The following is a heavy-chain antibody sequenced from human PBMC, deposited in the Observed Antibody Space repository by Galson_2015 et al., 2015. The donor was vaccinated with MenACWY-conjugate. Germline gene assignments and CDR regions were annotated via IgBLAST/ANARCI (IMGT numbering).Heavy chain of an antibody. CDR1: GFTFSSYA. Sequence: SLRLSCAASGFTFSSYAMHWVRQAPGKGLEWVAVISYDGSNKYYADSVKGRFTISRDNSKNTLYLQMNSLRAEDTAVYYCARDPPADRYFDPLYLEGMDYWGQGTLVTVSS. J-gene: IGHJ4*02. V-gene: IGHV3-30*04. D-gene: IGHD3-9*01. CDR2: ISYDGSNK. CDR3: ARDPPADRYFDPLYLEGMDY.